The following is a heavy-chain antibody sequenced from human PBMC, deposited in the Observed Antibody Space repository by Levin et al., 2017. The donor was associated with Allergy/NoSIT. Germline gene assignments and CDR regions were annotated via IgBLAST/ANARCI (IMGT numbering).Heavy chain of an antibody. V-gene: IGHV1-69*04. CDR3: ARVPLDTAIVLWFDP. D-gene: IGHD5-18*01. J-gene: IGHJ5*02. CDR1: GGTFSSYA. CDR2: IIPILGIA. Sequence: SVKVSCKASGGTFSSYAISWVRQAPGQGLEWMGRIIPILGIANYAQKFQGRVTITADKSTSTAYMELSSLRSEDTAVYYCARVPLDTAIVLWFDPWGQGTLVTVSS.